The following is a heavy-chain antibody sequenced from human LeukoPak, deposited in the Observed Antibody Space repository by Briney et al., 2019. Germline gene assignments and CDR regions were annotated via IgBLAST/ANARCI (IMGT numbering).Heavy chain of an antibody. CDR2: ISWDGGST. V-gene: IGHV3-43*01. CDR1: GFTFDDYT. Sequence: PGGSLRLSCAASGFTFDDYTMHWVRQAPGKGLEWVSLISWDGGSTYYADSVKGRFTISRDNSKNSLYLQMNSLRTGDTALYYCARSGSSWPDYYYYYMDVWGKGTTVTVSS. D-gene: IGHD2-15*01. J-gene: IGHJ6*03. CDR3: ARSGSSWPDYYYYYMDV.